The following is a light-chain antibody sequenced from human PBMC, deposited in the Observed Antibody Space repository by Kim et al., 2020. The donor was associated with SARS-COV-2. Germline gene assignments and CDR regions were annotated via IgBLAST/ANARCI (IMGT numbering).Light chain of an antibody. CDR3: NSYTSTGTWV. CDR2: EVS. Sequence: GQSITISCTVTSSDVGGYNYVSWYQQHPGKGPKLMIYEVSNRPSGVSDRFSGSKSGNTASLTISGLQAEDEADYYCNSYTSTGTWVFGGGTQLTVL. J-gene: IGLJ3*02. V-gene: IGLV2-14*03. CDR1: SSDVGGYNY.